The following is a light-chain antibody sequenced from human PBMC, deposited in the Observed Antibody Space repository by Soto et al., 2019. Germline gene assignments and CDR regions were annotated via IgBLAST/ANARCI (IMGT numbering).Light chain of an antibody. Sequence: EIVLTQSPATLSLSPGERATLSCRASQSVSIYLAWYQQKPGQAPRLLIYDASNRVIGIPARFSGSGSGTDFTLTISSLEPEDFAVYYCQQRSSWPLTFGVGTKVEIK. J-gene: IGKJ4*01. V-gene: IGKV3-11*01. CDR2: DAS. CDR3: QQRSSWPLT. CDR1: QSVSIY.